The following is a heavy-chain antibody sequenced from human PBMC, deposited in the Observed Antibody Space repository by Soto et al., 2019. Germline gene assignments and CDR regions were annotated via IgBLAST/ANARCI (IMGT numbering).Heavy chain of an antibody. CDR1: GGTFSSYA. CDR2: IIPIFGTA. CDR3: ANSPVNYYYGMDV. Sequence: SVKVSCKASGGTFSSYAISWVRQAPGQGLEWMGGIIPIFGTANYAQKFQGRVTITADESTSTAYMELSSLRSEDTAVYYCANSPVNYYYGMDVWGQGTTVTVSS. V-gene: IGHV1-69*13. D-gene: IGHD1-20*01. J-gene: IGHJ6*02.